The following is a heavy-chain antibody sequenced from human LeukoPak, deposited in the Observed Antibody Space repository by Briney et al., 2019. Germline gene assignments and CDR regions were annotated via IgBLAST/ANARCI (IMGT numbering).Heavy chain of an antibody. CDR1: GYSFTSYW. V-gene: IGHV5-51*01. D-gene: IGHD2-2*01. CDR2: IYPGDSDT. CDR3: ARHQGDCSSTSCHGGDYYYYYYMDV. J-gene: IGHJ6*03. Sequence: GASLQISCKGSGYSFTSYWIGWVRQLPGKGLEWMGIIYPGDSDTRYSPSFQGQVTISADKSISTAYLQWSSLKASDTAMYYCARHQGDCSSTSCHGGDYYYYYYMDVWGKGTTVTVSS.